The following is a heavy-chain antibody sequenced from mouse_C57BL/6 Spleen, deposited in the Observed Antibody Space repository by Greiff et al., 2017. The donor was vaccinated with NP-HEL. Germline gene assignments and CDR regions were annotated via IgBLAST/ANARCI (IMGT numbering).Heavy chain of an antibody. CDR3: ERDGYGL. CDR1: GYTFTSYW. Sequence: QVQLQQPGAELVRPGTSVKLSCKASGYTFTSYWMHWVKQRPGQGLEWIGVIDPSDSTTNYNQKLKGKATLTVDTSSSTAYMQLSSLTSEDSAVYYCERDGYGLWGKGTTLTVSS. CDR2: IDPSDSTT. J-gene: IGHJ2*01. V-gene: IGHV1-59*01. D-gene: IGHD2-3*01.